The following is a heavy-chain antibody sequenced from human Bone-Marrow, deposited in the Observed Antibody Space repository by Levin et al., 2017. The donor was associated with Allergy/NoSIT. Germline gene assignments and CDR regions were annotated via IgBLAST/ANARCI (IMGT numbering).Heavy chain of an antibody. CDR3: GRGTLLVAGTDWFDA. CDR2: MNPNSDRT. Sequence: GESLKISCKASGYTFTDYSMHWVRQAPGQGLEWMGRMNPNSDRTFFAQKFQGRVTMTRDTSSDIAYMELSRLRFDDTAVYFCGRGTLLVAGTDWFDAWGQGTLVTVSS. D-gene: IGHD6-19*01. V-gene: IGHV1-2*06. J-gene: IGHJ5*02. CDR1: GYTFTDYS.